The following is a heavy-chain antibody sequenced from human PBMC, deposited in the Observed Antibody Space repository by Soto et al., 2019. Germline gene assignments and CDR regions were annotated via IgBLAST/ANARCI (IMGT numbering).Heavy chain of an antibody. CDR3: AKDLLFQPVDY. Sequence: GGSLRLSCAASGFTFSSYAMSWVRQAPGKGLEWVSAISGSGGSTYYADSVKGRFTISRDNSKNTRYRQMNSLRAEDTAVYYCAKDLLFQPVDYWGQGTLVTVSS. CDR1: GFTFSSYA. CDR2: ISGSGGST. D-gene: IGHD2-21*01. V-gene: IGHV3-23*01. J-gene: IGHJ4*02.